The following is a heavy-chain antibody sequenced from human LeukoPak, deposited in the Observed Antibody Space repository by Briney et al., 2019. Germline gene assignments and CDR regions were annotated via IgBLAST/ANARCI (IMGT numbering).Heavy chain of an antibody. CDR1: GFTFSSYE. V-gene: IGHV3-48*03. Sequence: PGGSLRLSCAASGFTFSSYEMNWVRQAPGKGLEWVSYISTSGSAIFYADSVQGRFTISRDNAKNSLYLQMNSLRAEDTAVYYCARRGDSSGMDVWGKGTTVTISS. J-gene: IGHJ6*03. D-gene: IGHD4-11*01. CDR2: ISTSGSAI. CDR3: ARRGDSSGMDV.